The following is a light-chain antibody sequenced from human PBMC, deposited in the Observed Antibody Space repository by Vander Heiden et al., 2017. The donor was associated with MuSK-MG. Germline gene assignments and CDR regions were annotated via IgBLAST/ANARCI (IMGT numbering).Light chain of an antibody. CDR2: GAS. V-gene: IGKV3-15*01. Sequence: EIVMTQSPATLSVSPGERATPSCRASQSVSSNLAWYQEKPGQAPRLLIYGASTRPTGIPARFSGSGSGTEFTLTISSLQSEDFAVYYCQKYNNWPPWTFGQGTKVEIK. CDR3: QKYNNWPPWT. CDR1: QSVSSN. J-gene: IGKJ1*01.